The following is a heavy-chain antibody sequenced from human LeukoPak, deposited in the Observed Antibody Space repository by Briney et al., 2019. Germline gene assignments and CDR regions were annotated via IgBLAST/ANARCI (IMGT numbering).Heavy chain of an antibody. Sequence: SETLSLTCAVSGGSISSGGYSWSWIRQPPGKGLEWIGEINHSGSTNYNPSLKSRVTISVDTFKNQFSLKLSSVTAADTAVYYCASKHYYDSSGSLDYWGQGTLVTVSS. CDR1: GGSISSGGYS. J-gene: IGHJ4*02. D-gene: IGHD3-22*01. V-gene: IGHV4-30-2*01. CDR3: ASKHYYDSSGSLDY. CDR2: INHSGST.